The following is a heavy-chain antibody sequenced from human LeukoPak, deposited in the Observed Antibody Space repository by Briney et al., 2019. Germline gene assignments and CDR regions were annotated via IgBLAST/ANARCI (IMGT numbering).Heavy chain of an antibody. D-gene: IGHD4-17*01. Sequence: PSETLSLTCAVYGGSFSGYYWSWIRQPPGKGLEWIGEINHSGSTNYNPSLKSRVTISVDTSKNQLSLKLSSVTAADTAVYYCARGSTVGKHYYFDYWGQGTLVTVSS. CDR3: ARGSTVGKHYYFDY. CDR1: GGSFSGYY. J-gene: IGHJ4*02. V-gene: IGHV4-34*01. CDR2: INHSGST.